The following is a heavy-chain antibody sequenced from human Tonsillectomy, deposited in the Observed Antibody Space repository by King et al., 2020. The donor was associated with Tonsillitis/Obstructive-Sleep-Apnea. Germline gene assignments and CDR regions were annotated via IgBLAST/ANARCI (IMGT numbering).Heavy chain of an antibody. V-gene: IGHV3-9*01. CDR1: GFTFDDYA. CDR3: AKVMRQLVSVADY. J-gene: IGHJ4*02. CDR2: ISWNSGSI. D-gene: IGHD6-13*01. Sequence: QLVQSGGGLVQPGRSLRLSCAASGFTFDDYAMHWVRQAPGKGLEWVSGISWNSGSIGYADSVKGRFTISRDNAKNSLYLQMNSLRAEDTALYYCAKVMRQLVSVADYWGQGTLVTVSS.